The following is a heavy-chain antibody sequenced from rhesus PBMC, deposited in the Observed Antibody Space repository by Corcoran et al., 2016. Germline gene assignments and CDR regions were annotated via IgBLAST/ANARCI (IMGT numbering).Heavy chain of an antibody. CDR3: TRAPSGWGAAY. J-gene: IGHJ4*01. CDR1: GSSFTSDW. CDR2: INGDRGKT. V-gene: IGHV4-80*01. Sequence: QVQLQESGPGLVKPSETLSLTCTVSGSSFTSDWWSWIRQSPGKGLEGLGEINGDRGKTNYHHSFKSRITSSKDASKNQFSLNLNSVTAADTAMYYCTRAPSGWGAAYWGQGVLVTVSS. D-gene: IGHD2-21*01.